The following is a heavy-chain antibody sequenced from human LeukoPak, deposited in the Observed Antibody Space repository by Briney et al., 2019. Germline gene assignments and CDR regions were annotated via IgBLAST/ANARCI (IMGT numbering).Heavy chain of an antibody. CDR3: AREGYRGNSDAFDL. CDR1: GFTLSSFE. J-gene: IGHJ3*01. V-gene: IGHV3-48*03. CDR2: MSSSGGTI. Sequence: HPGGSLRLSCAASGFTLSSFEMNWVRQAPGKGLEWVSYMSSSGGTIYYIDSVKGRFTISRDNAKNSLYLQMNSLRVEDTALYYCAREGYRGNSDAFDLWGQGTMATVSS. D-gene: IGHD4-23*01.